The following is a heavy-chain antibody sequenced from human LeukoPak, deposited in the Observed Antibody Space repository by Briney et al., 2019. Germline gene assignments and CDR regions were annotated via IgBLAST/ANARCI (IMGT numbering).Heavy chain of an antibody. V-gene: IGHV3-30*04. Sequence: GGSLRLSCAASGFTFSSYAMHWVRQAPGKGLEWVAVISYDGSNKYYADSVKGRFTISRDNSKNTLYLQMNSLRAEDTAVYYCAKDMVRGVITPIRGPTPLDYWGQGTLVTVSS. CDR2: ISYDGSNK. CDR3: AKDMVRGVITPIRGPTPLDY. D-gene: IGHD3-10*01. J-gene: IGHJ4*02. CDR1: GFTFSSYA.